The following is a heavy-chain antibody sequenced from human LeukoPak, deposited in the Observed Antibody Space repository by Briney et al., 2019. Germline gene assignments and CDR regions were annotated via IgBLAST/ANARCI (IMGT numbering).Heavy chain of an antibody. V-gene: IGHV3-66*02. CDR1: GFTVSSNY. CDR3: PRVAAAGYYYYYYMDV. Sequence: GGSLRLSCAASGFTVSSNYMSWVRQAPGKGLEWVSVIYSGGSTYYADSVKGRFTISRDNSKNTLYLQMNSLRAEDTAVYYCPRVAAAGYYYYYYMDVWGKGTTVTVSS. J-gene: IGHJ6*03. CDR2: IYSGGST. D-gene: IGHD6-13*01.